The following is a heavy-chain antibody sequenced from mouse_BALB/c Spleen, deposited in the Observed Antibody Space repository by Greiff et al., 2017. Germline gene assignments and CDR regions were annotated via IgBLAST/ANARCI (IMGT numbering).Heavy chain of an antibody. CDR2: INSNGGST. Sequence: DVKLVESGGGLVQPGGSLKLSCAASGFTFSSYGMSWVRQTPDKRLELVATINSNGGSTYYPDSVKGRFTISRDNAKNTLYLQMSSLKSEDTAMYYCASHYYGSSYDYWGQGTTLTVSS. D-gene: IGHD1-1*01. V-gene: IGHV5-6-3*01. J-gene: IGHJ2*01. CDR3: ASHYYGSSYDY. CDR1: GFTFSSYG.